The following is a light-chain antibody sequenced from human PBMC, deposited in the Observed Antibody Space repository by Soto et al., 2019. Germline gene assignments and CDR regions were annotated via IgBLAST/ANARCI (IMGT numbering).Light chain of an antibody. CDR3: QQNYDTPQT. CDR1: QSISTY. Sequence: DIQMTQSPSSLSASERDRVTITCRASQSISTYLNWYQQKPGKAPKLLIYNAARLQSGVPSRFSGGGSGTDFTLTITSLQSEDFATYYCQQNYDTPQTFGQGTRVEVK. CDR2: NAA. J-gene: IGKJ1*01. V-gene: IGKV1-39*01.